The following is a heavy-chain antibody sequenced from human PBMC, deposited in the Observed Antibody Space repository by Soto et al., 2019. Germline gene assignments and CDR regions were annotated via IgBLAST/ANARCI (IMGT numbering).Heavy chain of an antibody. CDR3: ARRGEQGRGWFDS. CDR2: IYYSGTT. V-gene: IGHV4-39*01. CDR1: GGSISSSSSYY. D-gene: IGHD3-16*01. J-gene: IGHJ5*01. Sequence: SETLSLTCTVSGGSISSSSSYYWGWIRQPPGKVLEWIGNIYYSGTTYYNPSLKSRVAISVDTSKNQFSLILNSLTAADTAVYYCARRGEQGRGWFDSWGQGTLVTVSS.